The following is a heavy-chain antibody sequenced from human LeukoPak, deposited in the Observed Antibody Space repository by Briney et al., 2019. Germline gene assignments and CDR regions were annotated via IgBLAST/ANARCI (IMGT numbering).Heavy chain of an antibody. D-gene: IGHD2-2*01. V-gene: IGHV3-48*03. CDR3: ARGYCSSTSCGFDY. CDR1: GFTFSSYE. Sequence: PGGSLRLSCAASGFTFSSYEMNWVRQAPGKGLEWVSYISSSGSTIYYADSVKGRFTISRDNAKNSLYLQMNSLRAEDTAVYYCARGYCSSTSCGFDYWGQGTLVTVSS. CDR2: ISSSGSTI. J-gene: IGHJ4*02.